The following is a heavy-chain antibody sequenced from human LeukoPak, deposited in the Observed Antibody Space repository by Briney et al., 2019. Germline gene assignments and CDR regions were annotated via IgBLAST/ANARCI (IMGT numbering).Heavy chain of an antibody. D-gene: IGHD3-3*01. CDR3: AKIRFLEWLLYSYFDY. CDR1: GFTFSSYA. Sequence: GGSLRLSCAASGFTFSSYAMSWVRQAPGKGLEWVSAISGSGGSTYYADSVKGRFTISGDNSKNTLYLQMNSLRAEDTAVYYCAKIRFLEWLLYSYFDYWGQGTLVTVSS. CDR2: ISGSGGST. V-gene: IGHV3-23*01. J-gene: IGHJ4*02.